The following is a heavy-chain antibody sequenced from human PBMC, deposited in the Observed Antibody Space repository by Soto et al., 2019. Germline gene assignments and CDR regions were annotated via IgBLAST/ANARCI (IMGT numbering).Heavy chain of an antibody. J-gene: IGHJ3*02. CDR3: ARDCDVAVAACGAFDI. V-gene: IGHV3-53*04. CDR2: IYSGGST. D-gene: IGHD6-19*01. Sequence: EVQLVESGGGLVQPGGSLRLSCAASGFTVSSNYMSWVRQAPGKGLEWVSVIYSGGSTYYADSVKGRFTISRHNSKNTLYLQMNSLRAKDTAVYYCARDCDVAVAACGAFDIWGQGTMVTVSS. CDR1: GFTVSSNY.